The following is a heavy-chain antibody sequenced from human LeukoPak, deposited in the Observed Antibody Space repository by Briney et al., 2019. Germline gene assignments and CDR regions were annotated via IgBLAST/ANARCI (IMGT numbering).Heavy chain of an antibody. CDR1: GYSFTDYY. CDR2: MHPNSGNT. J-gene: IGHJ5*02. CDR3: ARGPRNDP. D-gene: IGHD1-14*01. Sequence: ASVKVSCKTSGYSFTDYYMHWVRQAPGQGLEWMGWMHPNSGNTAYAQKFQGRVTMTRDTSISTAYMELSGLRFDDTAVYFCARGPRNDPWGQGTLVTVSS. V-gene: IGHV1-8*02.